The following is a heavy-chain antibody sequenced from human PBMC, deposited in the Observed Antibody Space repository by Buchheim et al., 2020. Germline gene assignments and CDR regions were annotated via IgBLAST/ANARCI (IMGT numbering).Heavy chain of an antibody. J-gene: IGHJ5*02. CDR1: GGSISSGGYY. D-gene: IGHD2-15*01. CDR2: IYYSGST. CDR3: ARGLVVVAATTKEVSWFDP. V-gene: IGHV4-31*03. Sequence: QVQLQESGPGLVKPSQTLSLTCTVSGGSISSGGYYWSWIRQHPGKGLEWIGYIYYSGSTYYNPSLKSRVTISVDTSKNQFSLKLSSVTAADTAVYYCARGLVVVAATTKEVSWFDPWGQGTL.